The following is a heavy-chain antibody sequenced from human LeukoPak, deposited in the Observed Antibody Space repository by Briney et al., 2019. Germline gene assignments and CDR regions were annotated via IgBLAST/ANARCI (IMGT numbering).Heavy chain of an antibody. Sequence: PSETLSLTCTVSGGSISSGGYYWSWIRQHPGKGLEWIGYIYYSGSTYYNPSLKSRVTISVDTSKNQFSLKLSSVTAADTAVYYCARGVRQDILTGSNWFDPWGQGTLVTVSS. CDR2: IYYSGST. CDR3: ARGVRQDILTGSNWFDP. J-gene: IGHJ5*02. CDR1: GGSISSGGYY. D-gene: IGHD3-9*01. V-gene: IGHV4-31*03.